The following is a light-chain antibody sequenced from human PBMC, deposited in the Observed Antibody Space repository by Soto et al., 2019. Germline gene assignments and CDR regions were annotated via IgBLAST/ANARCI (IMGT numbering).Light chain of an antibody. CDR1: KSVNSY. CDR3: QQRSNWPPLT. CDR2: DAS. J-gene: IGKJ4*01. Sequence: EIVLTQSPATLSLSPGERATLSCRASKSVNSYLAWYQQKPGQAPRLLIYDASSRATGLPARFSGSGSGTDFTLPISSLEPEDSAVYYCQQRSNWPPLTFGGGTKVEIK. V-gene: IGKV3-11*01.